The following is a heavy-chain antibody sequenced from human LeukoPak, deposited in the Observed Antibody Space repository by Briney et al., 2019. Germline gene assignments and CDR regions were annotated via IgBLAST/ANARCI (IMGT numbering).Heavy chain of an antibody. CDR3: ARELRITIFGVVNTNFDY. CDR2: ISYDGSNK. CDR1: GFTFSSYG. D-gene: IGHD3-3*01. J-gene: IGHJ4*02. V-gene: IGHV3-30*03. Sequence: GGSLRLSCAASGFTFSSYGMHWVRQAPGKGLEWVAVISYDGSNKYYADSVKGRFTISRDNSKNTLYLQMNSLRAEDTAVYYCARELRITIFGVVNTNFDYWGQGTLVTVSS.